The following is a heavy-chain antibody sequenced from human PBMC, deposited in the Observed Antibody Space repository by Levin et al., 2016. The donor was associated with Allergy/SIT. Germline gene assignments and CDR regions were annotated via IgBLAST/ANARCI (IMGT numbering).Heavy chain of an antibody. Sequence: GESLKISCAASGFTFSSYWMNWVRQAPGKGLEWVANIKQDGSEKYYVDSVKGRFTISRDNSKNMLYLQMDSLRAEETAVYYCAKATCTNGICYTDHWGQGTLVTVSS. J-gene: IGHJ4*02. CDR2: IKQDGSEK. CDR1: GFTFSSYW. V-gene: IGHV3-7*03. CDR3: AKATCTNGICYTDH. D-gene: IGHD2-8*01.